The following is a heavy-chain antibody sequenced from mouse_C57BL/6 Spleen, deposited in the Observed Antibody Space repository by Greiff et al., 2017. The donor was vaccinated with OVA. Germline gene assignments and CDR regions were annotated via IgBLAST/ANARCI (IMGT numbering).Heavy chain of an antibody. CDR1: GYTFTSYW. Sequence: QVQLQQPGAELVKPGASVKLSCKASGYTFTSYWMHWVKQRPGQGLEWIGMIHPISGSTNYNEKFKSKATLTVDKSSSTAYMQLSSLTSEDSAVYYCARIGGSSPWYFDVWGTGTTVTVSS. D-gene: IGHD1-1*01. CDR2: IHPISGST. V-gene: IGHV1-64*01. J-gene: IGHJ1*03. CDR3: ARIGGSSPWYFDV.